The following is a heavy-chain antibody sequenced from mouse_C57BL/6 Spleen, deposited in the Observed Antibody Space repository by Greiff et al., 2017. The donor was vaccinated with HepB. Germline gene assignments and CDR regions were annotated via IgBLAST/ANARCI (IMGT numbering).Heavy chain of an antibody. Sequence: EVKLLESGAELVRPGASVKLSCTASGFNIKDDYMHWVKQRPEQGLEWIGWIDPENGDTEYASKFQGKATITADTSSNTAYLQLSSLTSEDTAVYYCTKNLGDYWGQGTTLTVSS. V-gene: IGHV14-4*01. D-gene: IGHD3-3*01. CDR2: IDPENGDT. J-gene: IGHJ2*01. CDR1: GFNIKDDY. CDR3: TKNLGDY.